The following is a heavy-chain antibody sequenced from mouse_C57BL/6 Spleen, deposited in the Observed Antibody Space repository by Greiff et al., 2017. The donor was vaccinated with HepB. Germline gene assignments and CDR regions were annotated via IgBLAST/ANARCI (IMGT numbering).Heavy chain of an antibody. D-gene: IGHD3-2*01. CDR2: ISSGGSYT. CDR1: GFTFSSYG. J-gene: IGHJ3*01. Sequence: VQLVESGGDLVKPGGSLKLSCAASGFTFSSYGMSWVRQTPDKRLEWVATISSGGSYTYYPDSVKGRFTISRDNAKNTLYLQMSSLKSEDTAMYYCARLDSSAWFAYWGQGTLVTVSA. CDR3: ARLDSSAWFAY. V-gene: IGHV5-6*01.